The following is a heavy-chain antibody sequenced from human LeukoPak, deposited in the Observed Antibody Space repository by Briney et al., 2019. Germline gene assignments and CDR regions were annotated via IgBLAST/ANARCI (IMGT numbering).Heavy chain of an antibody. CDR1: GYALPSYG. J-gene: IGHJ3*02. CDR3: ASLRGSAPWDI. D-gene: IGHD2-15*01. V-gene: IGHV1-18*01. CDR2: ISGYNGNT. Sequence: ASVKVSCKASGYALPSYGISWVRQAPGQGLEWMGWISGYNGNTNYAQKFQGRVTITRDTSASTAYMELSSLRSEDTAVYYCASLRGSAPWDIWGQGTMVTVSS.